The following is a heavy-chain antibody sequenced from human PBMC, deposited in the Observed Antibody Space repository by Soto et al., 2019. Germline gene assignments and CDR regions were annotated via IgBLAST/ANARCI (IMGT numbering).Heavy chain of an antibody. Sequence: QVPLVESGGGVVQPGRSLRLSCAASGFTFSSYAMHWVRQAPGKGLEWVAVISYDGGDKYYADSVKGRVTISRDHSKNTLYLQMNSLRTEDTAVYYCARGGRWLQGNDYWGPGTLVTVSS. CDR1: GFTFSSYA. V-gene: IGHV3-30-3*01. CDR3: ARGGRWLQGNDY. J-gene: IGHJ4*02. D-gene: IGHD3-16*01. CDR2: ISYDGGDK.